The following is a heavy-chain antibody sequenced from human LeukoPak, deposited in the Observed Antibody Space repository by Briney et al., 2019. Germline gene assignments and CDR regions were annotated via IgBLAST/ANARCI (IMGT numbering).Heavy chain of an antibody. J-gene: IGHJ3*02. CDR1: GFTFSSYW. D-gene: IGHD1-26*01. V-gene: IGHV3-7*01. CDR2: IKQDGSEK. CDR3: XTPIVGATTLXXAFDI. Sequence: QPGGSLRLSCAASGFTFSSYWMSWVRQAPGKGLEWVANIKQDGSEKYYVDSVKGRFTISRDNAKNSLYMKMKSLRDEDTAVYYCXTPIVGATTLXXAFDIWGQXTMVXXSS.